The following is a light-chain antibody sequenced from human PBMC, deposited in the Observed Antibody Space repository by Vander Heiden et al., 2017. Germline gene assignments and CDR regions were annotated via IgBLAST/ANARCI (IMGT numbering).Light chain of an antibody. CDR3: CSYAGSNNYV. CDR1: SSYVGGYNY. Sequence: QSALTQPPSASGSPGQSVTISCTGTSSYVGGYNYVSWYQQYPGKAPTVIIYEVTKRPSGVPDRFSGSKSGNTASLTVSGLQAEDEADYYCCSYAGSNNYVFGTGTTVTVL. J-gene: IGLJ1*01. CDR2: EVT. V-gene: IGLV2-8*01.